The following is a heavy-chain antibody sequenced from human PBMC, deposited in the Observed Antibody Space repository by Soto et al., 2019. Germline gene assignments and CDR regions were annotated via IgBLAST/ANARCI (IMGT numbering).Heavy chain of an antibody. CDR1: GYTFTSYA. CDR3: ACSYSNSALLDYYFSAMDV. V-gene: IGHV1-3*01. D-gene: IGHD4-4*01. CDR2: INAGNGNT. J-gene: IGHJ6*02. Sequence: QVQLVQSGAEVKKPGASVKVSCKASGYTFTSYAMHWVRQAPGQRLEWMGWINAGNGNTKYSQKFQGRVTITRDTSARTAHMELSSPRSEDTAVYYCACSYSNSALLDYYFSAMDVWGQGTTVTASS.